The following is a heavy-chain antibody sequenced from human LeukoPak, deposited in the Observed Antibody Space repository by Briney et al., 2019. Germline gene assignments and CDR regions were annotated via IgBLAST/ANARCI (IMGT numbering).Heavy chain of an antibody. CDR1: GASISDTA. V-gene: IGHV4-4*07. D-gene: IGHD4-23*01. J-gene: IGHJ3*02. Sequence: SETLSLTCTVPGASISDTAWSWVRQPAGRGLEWIGRVFSSGATLYNPSFNGRVSMSVDASKKQVSLKVTPVTVADTAVYYCARDDKGYYDGRWTAFDIWGQGTVVTVSS. CDR3: ARDDKGYYDGRWTAFDI. CDR2: VFSSGAT.